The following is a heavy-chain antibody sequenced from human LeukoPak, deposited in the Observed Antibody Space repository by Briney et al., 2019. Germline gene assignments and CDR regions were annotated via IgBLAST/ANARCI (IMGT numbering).Heavy chain of an antibody. CDR2: IIPIFGTA. V-gene: IGHV1-69*13. CDR1: GGTFSSYA. Sequence: SVKVSCKASGGTFSSYAISWVRQAPGQGLEWMGGIIPIFGTANYAQKFQGRVTITADESTSTAYMELSSLRSEDTAVHYCARGAAATRRYFDYWGQGTLVTVSS. D-gene: IGHD6-13*01. CDR3: ARGAAATRRYFDY. J-gene: IGHJ4*02.